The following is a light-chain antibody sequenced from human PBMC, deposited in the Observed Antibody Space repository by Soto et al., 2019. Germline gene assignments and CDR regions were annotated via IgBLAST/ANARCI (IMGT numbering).Light chain of an antibody. CDR3: CSYAGSYTYV. Sequence: QSALTQPRSVSGSPGHSVTISCTGTSSDVGGYNYVSWYQQHPGKAPKLMIYDVSKRPSGVPDRFSGSKSGNTASLTISGLQAEDEADYYCCSYAGSYTYVFGTGTKATVL. J-gene: IGLJ1*01. CDR1: SSDVGGYNY. V-gene: IGLV2-11*01. CDR2: DVS.